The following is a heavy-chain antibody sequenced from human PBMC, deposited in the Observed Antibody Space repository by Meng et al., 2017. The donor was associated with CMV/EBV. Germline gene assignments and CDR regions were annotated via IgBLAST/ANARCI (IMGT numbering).Heavy chain of an antibody. CDR2: INPSGGST. CDR3: ARVYCPKEYCSSTRGYYYGMDV. J-gene: IGHJ6*02. V-gene: IGHV1-46*01. Sequence: ASVQVSCKASGYTFTSYYMHWVRQAPGQGLEWMGIINPSGGSTSYAQKFQGRVTMTRDTSTSTVYMELSSLRSEDTAVYYCARVYCPKEYCSSTRGYYYGMDVWGQGTTVTVSS. D-gene: IGHD2-2*01. CDR1: GYTFTSYY.